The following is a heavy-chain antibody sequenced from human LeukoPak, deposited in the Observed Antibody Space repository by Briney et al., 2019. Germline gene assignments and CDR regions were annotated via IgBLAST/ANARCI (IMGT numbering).Heavy chain of an antibody. V-gene: IGHV3-23*01. J-gene: IGHJ4*02. CDR3: AKTVSGSYSYQGGDY. CDR1: GFTFSSYA. D-gene: IGHD3-16*02. Sequence: PGGSLTLSCAASGFTFSSYAMSWVRQAPGKGLEWVSAISGSGENTNYADSVKGRFTMSRDISRNMLYLQMNSLRDEDTAKYYCAKTVSGSYSYQGGDYWGQGTLVTVSS. CDR2: ISGSGENT.